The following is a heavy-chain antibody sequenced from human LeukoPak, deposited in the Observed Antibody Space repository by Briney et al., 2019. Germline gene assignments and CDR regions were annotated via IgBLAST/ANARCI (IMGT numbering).Heavy chain of an antibody. Sequence: PGGSLRLSCAASGFTSDDYGMSWVRQAPGKGLEWVSGINWNGGSTGYADSVKGRFTISRDNAKNSLYLQMNSLRAEDTALYYCARGYYDSSGYYSEGAYYFDYWGQGTLVTVSS. V-gene: IGHV3-20*04. D-gene: IGHD3-22*01. CDR1: GFTSDDYG. J-gene: IGHJ4*02. CDR2: INWNGGST. CDR3: ARGYYDSSGYYSEGAYYFDY.